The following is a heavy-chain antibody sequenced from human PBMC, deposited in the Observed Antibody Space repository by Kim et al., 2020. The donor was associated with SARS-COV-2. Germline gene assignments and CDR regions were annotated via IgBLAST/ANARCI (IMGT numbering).Heavy chain of an antibody. V-gene: IGHV4-4*02. J-gene: IGHJ3*02. Sequence: YNPTLKSRVTKSVDKSKNQFSLKLSSVTATDTAVYYCARAPVGSSDAFDIWGQGTMVTVSS. CDR3: ARAPVGSSDAFDI.